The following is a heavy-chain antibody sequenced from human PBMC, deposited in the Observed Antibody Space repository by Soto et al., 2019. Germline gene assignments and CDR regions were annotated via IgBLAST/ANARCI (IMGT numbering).Heavy chain of an antibody. CDR1: GLTFSNYA. J-gene: IGHJ4*02. CDR3: ARESSSTVTTGGGGSAKDY. Sequence: QVHLVESGGGVVQPGRSLRLSCAASGLTFSNYAMHWVRQAPGKGLEWVAFISYDGTNRCYPDSVKGRFTISRDNCKNTLYLQMNSLKTEDTAVYYCARESSSTVTTGGGGSAKDYWGQGTLVTVSS. CDR2: ISYDGTNR. V-gene: IGHV3-30-3*01. D-gene: IGHD4-17*01.